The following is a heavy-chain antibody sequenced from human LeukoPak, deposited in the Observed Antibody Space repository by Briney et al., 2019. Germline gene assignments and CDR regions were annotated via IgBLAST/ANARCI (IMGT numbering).Heavy chain of an antibody. CDR1: GFTVGSTF. Sequence: GGSLRLSCAAFGFTVGSTFMTWVRQAPGKGLEWVSVIYSSGATSYADSVKGRFTISRDNSENTLHLQMSSLRVEDTAVYYCARGASLWTNFEYWGQGTLVTVAS. D-gene: IGHD2-21*01. J-gene: IGHJ4*02. CDR2: IYSSGAT. V-gene: IGHV3-53*01. CDR3: ARGASLWTNFEY.